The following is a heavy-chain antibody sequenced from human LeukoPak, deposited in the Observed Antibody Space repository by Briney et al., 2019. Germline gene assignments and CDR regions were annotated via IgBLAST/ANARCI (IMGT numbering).Heavy chain of an antibody. CDR2: IYYSGST. D-gene: IGHD3-16*02. CDR3: ARSLYDYVWGSYRPDWYFDL. J-gene: IGHJ2*01. V-gene: IGHV4-59*01. CDR1: GGSISSYY. Sequence: PSETLSLTCTVSGGSISSYYWSWIQQPPGKGLEWIGYIYYSGSTNYNPSLKSRVTISVDTSKNQFSLKLSSVTAADTAVYYCARSLYDYVWGSYRPDWYFDLWGRGTLVTVSS.